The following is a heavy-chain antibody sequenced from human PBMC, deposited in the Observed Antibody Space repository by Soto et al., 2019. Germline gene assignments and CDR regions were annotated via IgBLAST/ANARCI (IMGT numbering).Heavy chain of an antibody. V-gene: IGHV2-5*02. CDR2: IYWDDDK. CDR1: GFSLTTRGVG. CDR3: AHRSRVTAKWKNWCDP. J-gene: IGHJ5*02. D-gene: IGHD2-21*02. Sequence: QITLKESGPTLVKPTQTLTLTCTFSGFSLTTRGVGVGWIRQPPGKALEWLALIYWDDDKRYSPSLKSRLTITKDTSKNQVVLTLTNMDPVDTATYYCAHRSRVTAKWKNWCDPLGQGTLVTVSS.